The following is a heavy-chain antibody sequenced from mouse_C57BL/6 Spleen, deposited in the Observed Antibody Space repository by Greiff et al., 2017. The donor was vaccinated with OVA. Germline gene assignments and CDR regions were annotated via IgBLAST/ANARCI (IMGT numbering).Heavy chain of an antibody. CDR1: GYAFSSYW. D-gene: IGHD1-2*01. CDR2: IYPGDGDT. CDR3: ARPPFTTADYCDY. J-gene: IGHJ2*01. V-gene: IGHV1-80*01. Sequence: VKLQQSGAELVKPGASVKISCKASGYAFSSYWMNWVKQRPGQGLEWIGQIYPGDGDTNYNATFKGKATLTADKSSSTAYMQLSSLTSEDSEVYFCARPPFTTADYCDYWGKGITLTVSS.